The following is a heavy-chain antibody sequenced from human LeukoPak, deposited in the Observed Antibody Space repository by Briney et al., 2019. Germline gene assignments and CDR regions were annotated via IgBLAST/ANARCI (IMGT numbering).Heavy chain of an antibody. Sequence: GGSLRLSCAASGFTFSSYWMHWVRQAPGKGLVWVSRINSDGSSTYYADSVKGRFTISRDNSKNTLYLQMNSLRAEDTAVYYCAKGTADFWSGYSYYYYYYMDVWGKGTTVTVSS. CDR1: GFTFSSYW. V-gene: IGHV3-74*01. J-gene: IGHJ6*03. CDR2: INSDGSST. CDR3: AKGTADFWSGYSYYYYYYMDV. D-gene: IGHD3-3*01.